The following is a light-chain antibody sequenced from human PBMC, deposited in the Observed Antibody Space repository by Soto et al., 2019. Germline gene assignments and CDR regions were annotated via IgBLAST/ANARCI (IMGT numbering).Light chain of an antibody. V-gene: IGLV1-40*01. CDR1: SSNIGAGYD. CDR3: QSYDSSLSGYVV. J-gene: IGLJ2*01. CDR2: GNN. Sequence: QSVLTQPPSVSGAPGQRVTISCTGNSSNIGAGYDVHWYQQLPGTAPKLLIYGNNNRPSGVPDRFSGTKSGTSASLAITGLQAEDEADYYCQSYDSSLSGYVVFGRGTKLTVL.